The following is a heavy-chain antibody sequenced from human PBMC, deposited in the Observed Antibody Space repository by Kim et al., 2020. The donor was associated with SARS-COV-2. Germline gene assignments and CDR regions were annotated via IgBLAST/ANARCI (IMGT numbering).Heavy chain of an antibody. CDR3: ARDRAYYYDSSGYYRWFDP. Sequence: SETLSLTCTVSGGSISSGGYYWSWIRQHPGKGLEWIGYIYYSGSTYYNPSLKSRVTISVDTSKNQFSLKLSSVTAADTAVYYCARDRAYYYDSSGYYRWFDPWGQGTLVTVSS. J-gene: IGHJ5*02. CDR2: IYYSGST. V-gene: IGHV4-31*03. D-gene: IGHD3-22*01. CDR1: GGSISSGGYY.